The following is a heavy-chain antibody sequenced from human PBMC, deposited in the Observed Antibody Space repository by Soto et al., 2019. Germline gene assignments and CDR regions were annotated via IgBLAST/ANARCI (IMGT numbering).Heavy chain of an antibody. CDR3: ARDVPDYDFWSGYYTHPSMDV. CDR2: IIPIFGTA. CDR1: GGTFSSYA. J-gene: IGHJ6*02. V-gene: IGHV1-69*13. Sequence: SVKVSCKASGGTFSSYAISWVRQAPGQGLEWMGGIIPIFGTANYAQKFQGRVTITADESTSTAYMELSSLRSEDTAVYYCARDVPDYDFWSGYYTHPSMDVWGQGTTVTVSS. D-gene: IGHD3-3*01.